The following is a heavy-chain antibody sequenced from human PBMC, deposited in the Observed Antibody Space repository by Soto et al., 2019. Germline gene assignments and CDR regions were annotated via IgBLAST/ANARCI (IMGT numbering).Heavy chain of an antibody. V-gene: IGHV3-15*01. D-gene: IGHD1-26*01. Sequence: EVQLAESGGGLGKPGGSLKLSCVVSGLTFSNAWMNWVRQAPGKGLEWVGRIKSKIDDETTDYAAPEKGRFTIARDNSKNTLYLQMSSRKTEDTALYYCTTGVGALDFWGQGRLVTVSS. CDR1: GLTFSNAW. CDR3: TTGVGALDF. J-gene: IGHJ4*02. CDR2: IKSKIDDETT.